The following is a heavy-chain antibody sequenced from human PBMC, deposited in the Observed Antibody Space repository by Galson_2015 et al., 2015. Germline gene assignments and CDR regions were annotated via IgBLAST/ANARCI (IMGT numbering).Heavy chain of an antibody. CDR3: AKDWQHTSAFDH. Sequence: SLRLSCAASGFDFGDFSMNWVRQAPGKGLEWVSYIGFNGGLIYYTDSVKGRFTVSRDNAKKSLYLQMNSLRAEDTAVYYCAKDWQHTSAFDHGGQGTLVAVSS. CDR2: IGFNGGLI. D-gene: IGHD2-21*01. J-gene: IGHJ5*02. V-gene: IGHV3-48*03. CDR1: GFDFGDFS.